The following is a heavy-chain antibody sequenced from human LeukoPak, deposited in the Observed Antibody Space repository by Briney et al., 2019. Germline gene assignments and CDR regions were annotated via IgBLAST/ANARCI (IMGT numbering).Heavy chain of an antibody. CDR3: ARALTTLTYEGY. CDR1: GFTFSSYA. V-gene: IGHV3-21*01. CDR2: ISGSNSYI. J-gene: IGHJ4*02. Sequence: GGSLRLSCAASGFTFSSYAMHWIRQAPGKGLEWVSSISGSNSYIFYADSVKGRFTVSRDNAKDSLYLQMNSLRAEDTAVYYCARALTTLTYEGYWGQGTLVTVSS. D-gene: IGHD1-1*01.